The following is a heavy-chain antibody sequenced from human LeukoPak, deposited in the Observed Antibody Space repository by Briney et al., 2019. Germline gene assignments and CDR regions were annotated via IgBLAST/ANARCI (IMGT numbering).Heavy chain of an antibody. Sequence: GGSLRLSCAASGFTFSSYTMHWVRQAPDKGLEWVAVISHDGGNKYYADSVKGRFTISRDNSKNTLYLQMNGLRAEETAMYYCATPYTSGWSLYFDNWGREPWSPSPQ. CDR2: ISHDGGNK. CDR3: ATPYTSGWSLYFDN. D-gene: IGHD6-19*01. CDR1: GFTFSSYT. V-gene: IGHV3-30-3*01. J-gene: IGHJ4*02.